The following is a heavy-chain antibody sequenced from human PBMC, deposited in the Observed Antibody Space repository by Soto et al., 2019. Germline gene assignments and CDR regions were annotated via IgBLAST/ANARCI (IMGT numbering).Heavy chain of an antibody. CDR1: GGSISSSSYY. CDR3: ASYDFWSGYYFDY. CDR2: IYYSGST. D-gene: IGHD3-3*01. J-gene: IGHJ4*02. V-gene: IGHV4-39*01. Sequence: SETLSLTCTVSGGSISSSSYYGGWILQPPGKGLEWIGSIYYSGSTYYNPSLKSRVTISVDTSKNQFSLKLSSVTAADTAVYYCASYDFWSGYYFDYWGQGTLVTVSS.